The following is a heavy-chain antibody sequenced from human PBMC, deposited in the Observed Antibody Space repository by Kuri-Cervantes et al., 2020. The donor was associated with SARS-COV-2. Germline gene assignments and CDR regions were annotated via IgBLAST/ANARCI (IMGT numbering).Heavy chain of an antibody. V-gene: IGHV3-21*01. CDR1: GFTFSSYS. CDR2: ISSSSSYI. Sequence: ETLSLTCAASGFTFSSYSMNWVRQAPGKGLEWVSSISSSSSYIYYADSVWGRFTISRDNAKNSLYLQMNSLRAEDTAVYYCARDSYSGSYTRRIDYWGQGTLVTVSS. D-gene: IGHD1-26*01. J-gene: IGHJ4*02. CDR3: ARDSYSGSYTRRIDY.